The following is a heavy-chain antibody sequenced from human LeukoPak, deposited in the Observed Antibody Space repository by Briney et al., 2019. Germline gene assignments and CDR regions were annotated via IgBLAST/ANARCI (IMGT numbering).Heavy chain of an antibody. J-gene: IGHJ4*02. CDR2: IVGGAGST. CDR3: AHGTMYQLDY. V-gene: IGHV3-23*01. CDR1: GFTFSSHG. D-gene: IGHD2-2*01. Sequence: GGTLRLSCAASGFTFSSHGMSWVRQAPGKGLEWVSGIVGGAGSTYYADSVKGRFTISRDNSKNTLYLQMNSLRAEDTAVYYCAHGTMYQLDYWGQGTLVTVSS.